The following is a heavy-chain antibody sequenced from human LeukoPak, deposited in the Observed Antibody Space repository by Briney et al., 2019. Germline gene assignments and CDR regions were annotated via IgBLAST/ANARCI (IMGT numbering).Heavy chain of an antibody. Sequence: GGSLRLSCTVPGFTFSSYSMNWVRQAPGKGLEWVSSISSSSIYIYYADSVKGRFTISRDNAKNSLYLQMNSLRAEDTAVYYCARSSGWYHRGPDYYYYYMDVWGKGTTVTVSS. CDR3: ARSSGWYHRGPDYYYYYMDV. CDR2: ISSSSIYI. CDR1: GFTFSSYS. V-gene: IGHV3-21*01. D-gene: IGHD6-19*01. J-gene: IGHJ6*03.